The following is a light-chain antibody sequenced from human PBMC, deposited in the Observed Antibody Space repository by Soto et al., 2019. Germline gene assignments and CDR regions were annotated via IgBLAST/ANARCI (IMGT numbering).Light chain of an antibody. V-gene: IGLV3-21*02. CDR2: HDT. CDR3: QVWDSSSDHYV. J-gene: IGLJ1*01. CDR1: NIGSKS. Sequence: SYELTQPPSVSVAPGQTARITCGGNNIGSKSVHWYQQKPGQAPVLVGYHDTDRPSGIPERFSGSNSGNMATLTISRVEAGDEADYYCQVWDSSSDHYVFGTGTKVTV.